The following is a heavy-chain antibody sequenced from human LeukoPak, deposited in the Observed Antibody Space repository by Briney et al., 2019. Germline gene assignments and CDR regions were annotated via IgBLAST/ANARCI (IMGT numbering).Heavy chain of an antibody. J-gene: IGHJ4*02. CDR1: GGTFSSYA. CDR3: ARGGRGYSYGPVDY. D-gene: IGHD5-18*01. V-gene: IGHV1-8*03. CDR2: MNPNSGNT. Sequence: ASVKVSCKASGGTFSSYAISWVRQAPGQGLEWMGWMNPNSGNTGYAQKFQGRVTITRNTSISTAYMELSSLRSEDTAVYCCARGGRGYSYGPVDYWGQGTLVTVSS.